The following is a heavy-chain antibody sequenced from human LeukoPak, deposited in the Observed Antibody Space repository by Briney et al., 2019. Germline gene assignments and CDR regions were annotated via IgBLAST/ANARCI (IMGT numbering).Heavy chain of an antibody. D-gene: IGHD3-10*01. CDR3: ARGWPFYYYGSGSYGLDP. Sequence: GGSLRLSCAASGFTFNSYAMQWVRQAPGKGLEYVSGISSDGGSTYYANSVKGRFIISRDNSKNTVYLQMGSLRAEDMAVYYCARGWPFYYYGSGSYGLDPWGQGTLVTVSS. V-gene: IGHV3-64*01. CDR1: GFTFNSYA. CDR2: ISSDGGST. J-gene: IGHJ5*02.